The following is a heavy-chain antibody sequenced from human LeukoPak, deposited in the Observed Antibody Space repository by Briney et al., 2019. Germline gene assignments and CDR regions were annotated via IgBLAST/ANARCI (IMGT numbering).Heavy chain of an antibody. CDR3: ATVYDSSGYYYAHFDY. CDR2: ISSSGST. D-gene: IGHD3-22*01. J-gene: IGHJ4*02. CDR1: GGSFSGYY. V-gene: IGHV4-34*01. Sequence: PSETLSLTCAVYGGSFSGYYWSWIRQPPRKGLEWIGRISSSGSTNYNPSLKSRVTISVDTSKNQFSLKLSSVTAADTAVYYCATVYDSSGYYYAHFDYWGQGTLVTVSS.